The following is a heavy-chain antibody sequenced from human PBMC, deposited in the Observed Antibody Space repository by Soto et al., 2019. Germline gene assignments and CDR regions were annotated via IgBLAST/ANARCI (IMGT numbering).Heavy chain of an antibody. Sequence: QVQLVESGGGLVKPGGSLRLSCEASGFTFGDYYMTWIRHAPGKGLERVSFIGNRGTGIYYADSVKGRFTIFRDNAKNSLYLQMNSLRAEDTAMYYCARDLRAVGMASRFDPWGQGTLVTVSS. D-gene: IGHD6-13*01. CDR1: GFTFGDYY. CDR2: IGNRGTGI. CDR3: ARDLRAVGMASRFDP. V-gene: IGHV3-11*01. J-gene: IGHJ5*02.